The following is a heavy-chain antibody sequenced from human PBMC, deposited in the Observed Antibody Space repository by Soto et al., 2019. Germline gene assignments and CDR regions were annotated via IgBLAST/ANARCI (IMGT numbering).Heavy chain of an antibody. J-gene: IGHJ4*02. CDR3: ARVGGFGATTIDY. CDR1: GGSISSGDYY. V-gene: IGHV4-30-4*01. CDR2: IYYSGST. Sequence: SETLSLTCTVSGGSISSGDYYWSWIRQPPGEGLEWIGYIYYSGSTYYNPSLKSRVTISVDTSKNQFSLKLSSVTAADTAVYYCARVGGFGATTIDYWGQGTLVTVS. D-gene: IGHD3-10*01.